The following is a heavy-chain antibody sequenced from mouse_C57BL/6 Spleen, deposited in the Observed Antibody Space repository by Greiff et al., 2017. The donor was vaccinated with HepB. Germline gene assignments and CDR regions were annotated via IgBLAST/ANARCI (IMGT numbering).Heavy chain of an antibody. J-gene: IGHJ3*01. CDR3: ARRGWKAWFAY. V-gene: IGHV1-26*01. Sequence: VQLQQSGPELVKPGASVKISCKASGYTFTDYYMNWVKQSHGKSLEWIGDINPNNGGTSYNQKFKGKATLTVDKSSSTAYMELRSLTSEDSAVYYCARRGWKAWFAYWGQGTLVTVSA. CDR1: GYTFTDYY. CDR2: INPNNGGT.